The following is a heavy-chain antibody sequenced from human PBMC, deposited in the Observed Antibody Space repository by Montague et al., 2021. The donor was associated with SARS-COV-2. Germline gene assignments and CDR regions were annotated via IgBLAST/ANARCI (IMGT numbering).Heavy chain of an antibody. Sequence: SETLSLTCAVYGGSFSGCYWSWIRQPPGKGLEWIGEINHSGSTNYNPSLKSRVTTSVDTSKNQFSLKLSSVTAADTAVYYCAREVGRGYSGYEGEYWGQGTLVTVSS. CDR3: AREVGRGYSGYEGEY. CDR1: GGSFSGCY. V-gene: IGHV4-34*01. D-gene: IGHD5-12*01. CDR2: INHSGST. J-gene: IGHJ4*02.